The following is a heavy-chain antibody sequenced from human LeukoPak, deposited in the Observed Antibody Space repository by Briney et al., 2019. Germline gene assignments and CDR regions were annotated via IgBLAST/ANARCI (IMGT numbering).Heavy chain of an antibody. CDR3: ARVNYYDSSGPYAFDI. J-gene: IGHJ3*02. D-gene: IGHD3-22*01. V-gene: IGHV4-30-2*01. CDR2: ISQSGNI. Sequence: SETLSLTCPVSGDSISSGGYSWSWIRQPPGKGLEWIGYIYHIGYISQSGNIYQNPSLKSRVTISLDTSRNQFSLKLSSVTAADTAVYYCARVNYYDSSGPYAFDIWGQGTMVTVSS. CDR1: GDSISSGGYS.